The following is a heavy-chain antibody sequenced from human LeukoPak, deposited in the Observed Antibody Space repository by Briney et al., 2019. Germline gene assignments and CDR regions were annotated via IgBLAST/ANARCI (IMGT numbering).Heavy chain of an antibody. Sequence: PGGSLRLSCGASGFAFSSHGMHWVRQAPGKGLEWVTFIWYDGSEKYYADSVKGRFTVSRDNSKNTVYLQMNSLRAEDTAVYYCGKDLGSSARYLDRVDYWGQGHLVLVSS. V-gene: IGHV3-30*02. CDR2: IWYDGSEK. J-gene: IGHJ4*02. CDR1: GFAFSSHG. D-gene: IGHD2-2*01. CDR3: GKDLGSSARYLDRVDY.